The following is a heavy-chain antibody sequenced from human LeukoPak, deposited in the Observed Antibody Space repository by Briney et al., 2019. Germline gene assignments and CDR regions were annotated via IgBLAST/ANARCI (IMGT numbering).Heavy chain of an antibody. CDR1: GGSISSSSYY. D-gene: IGHD6-13*01. J-gene: IGHJ4*02. V-gene: IGHV4-39*01. CDR2: IYYSGST. Sequence: PSETLSLTCTVSGGSISSSSYYWGWIRQPPGKGLEWIGSIYYSGSTYYNPSLKSRVTISVDTSKNQFSLKLSSVTAADTAVYYCARHRRRIAAAGKGTSFDYWGQGTLVTVSS. CDR3: ARHRRRIAAAGKGTSFDY.